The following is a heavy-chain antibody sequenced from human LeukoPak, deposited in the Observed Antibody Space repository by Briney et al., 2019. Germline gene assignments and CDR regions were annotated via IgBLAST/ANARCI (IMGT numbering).Heavy chain of an antibody. V-gene: IGHV3-9*01. J-gene: IGHJ4*02. CDR1: GFTFDDYA. Sequence: SLRLSCAASGFTFDDYAMHWVRQAPGKGLEWVSGLSWNSGSIGYADSVKGRFTISRDNAKNCLYLHMNSLRGEDTAVYLCAKDFYSRSWSFFDYWVQGTLVTVSS. CDR3: AKDFYSRSWSFFDY. D-gene: IGHD6-13*01. CDR2: LSWNSGSI.